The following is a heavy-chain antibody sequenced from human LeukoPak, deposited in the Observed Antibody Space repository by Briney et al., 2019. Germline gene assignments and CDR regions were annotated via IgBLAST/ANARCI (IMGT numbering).Heavy chain of an antibody. Sequence: ASVKVSCKASGGTFSSYAISWVRQAPGQGLEWMGRIIPIFGIANYAQKFQGRVTITADKSTSTAYMELSSLRPEDTAVYYCARLGYCSGGSCYGMDVWGQGTTVTVSS. CDR1: GGTFSSYA. CDR3: ARLGYCSGGSCYGMDV. J-gene: IGHJ6*02. V-gene: IGHV1-69*04. D-gene: IGHD2-15*01. CDR2: IIPIFGIA.